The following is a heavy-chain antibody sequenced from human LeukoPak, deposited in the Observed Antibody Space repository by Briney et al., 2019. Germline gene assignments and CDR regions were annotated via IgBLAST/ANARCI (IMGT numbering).Heavy chain of an antibody. D-gene: IGHD2-21*02. Sequence: PGGSLRLSCAASGFTFSSYSMNWVRQAPGKGLEWVSSISSSSSYIYYADSVKGRFTISRDTSKNTLFLQMSSLRADDTAIYYCTKGGHGDYWGQGTLVTVSS. CDR3: TKGGHGDY. V-gene: IGHV3-21*04. CDR2: ISSSSSYI. J-gene: IGHJ4*02. CDR1: GFTFSSYS.